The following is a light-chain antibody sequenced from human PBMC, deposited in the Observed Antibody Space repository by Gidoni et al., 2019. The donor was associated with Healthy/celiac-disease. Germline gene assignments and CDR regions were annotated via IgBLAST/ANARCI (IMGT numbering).Light chain of an antibody. CDR3: QQYNNSPWT. Sequence: DIQMTQSPSTLSASVGDRVTITCRASQSISSWLAWYQQKPGKAPNLLIYKASTLESGVPSRFSGRGSGTEFTLTISSLQPDDFATYYCQQYNNSPWTFGQGTKVANQT. CDR1: QSISSW. J-gene: IGKJ1*01. CDR2: KAS. V-gene: IGKV1-5*03.